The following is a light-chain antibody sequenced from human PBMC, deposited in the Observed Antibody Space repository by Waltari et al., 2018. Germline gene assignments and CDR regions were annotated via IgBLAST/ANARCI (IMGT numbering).Light chain of an antibody. CDR2: DAS. V-gene: IGKV3-11*01. Sequence: EIVLTQSPATLSLSSGDRATLSCRASQSVSSSLAWYQQRPGQAPRLLIYDASNRATGIPARFSGSGSGTDFTLTFSSLEPEDFAVYYCQQRSSWPLTFGGGTKVEVK. J-gene: IGKJ4*01. CDR3: QQRSSWPLT. CDR1: QSVSSS.